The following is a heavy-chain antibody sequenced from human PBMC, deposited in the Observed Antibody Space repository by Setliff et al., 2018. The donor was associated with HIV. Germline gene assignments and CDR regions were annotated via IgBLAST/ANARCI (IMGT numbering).Heavy chain of an antibody. D-gene: IGHD3-22*01. CDR2: VGAGGAPT. J-gene: IGHJ4*02. CDR1: GFTFSTYA. V-gene: IGHV3-23*01. Sequence: GGSLRLSCAASGFTFSTYAMGWVRQAPGKGLEWVSTVGAGGAPTHYAESVKGRFTISKDNSRDTLYLQMSSLREEDTAVYYCARAPDNYYDSSGYSFDSWGQGSLVTVSS. CDR3: ARAPDNYYDSSGYSFDS.